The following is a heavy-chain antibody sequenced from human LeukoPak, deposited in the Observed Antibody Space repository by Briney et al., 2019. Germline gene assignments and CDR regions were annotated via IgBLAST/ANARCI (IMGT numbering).Heavy chain of an antibody. J-gene: IGHJ4*02. D-gene: IGHD3-10*01. Sequence: GGSLRLSCAASGFTFSSYGMHWVRQAPGKGLEWLAFIQYDGSNKYYADSVKGRFTISRDNSKNTLFLQMNSLRAEDTAVYYCAKDKSMVRELDYWGQGNLVTVSS. CDR1: GFTFSSYG. CDR3: AKDKSMVRELDY. CDR2: IQYDGSNK. V-gene: IGHV3-30*02.